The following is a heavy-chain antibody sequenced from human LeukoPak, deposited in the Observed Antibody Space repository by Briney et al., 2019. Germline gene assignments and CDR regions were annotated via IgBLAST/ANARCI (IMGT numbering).Heavy chain of an antibody. CDR2: IYYSGST. D-gene: IGHD3-3*01. CDR3: ARVGSYYDFWSVYRPIDAFDI. J-gene: IGHJ3*02. CDR1: GGSISSHY. Sequence: PSETLSLTCTVSGGSISSHYWSWIRQPPGKGLEWIGYIYYSGSTNYNPSLKSRVTISVDTSKNQFSLRLSSVTAADTAVYYCARVGSYYDFWSVYRPIDAFDIWGQGTIVT. V-gene: IGHV4-59*11.